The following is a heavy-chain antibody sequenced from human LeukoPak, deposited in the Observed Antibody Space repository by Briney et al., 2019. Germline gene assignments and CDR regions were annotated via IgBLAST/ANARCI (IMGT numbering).Heavy chain of an antibody. D-gene: IGHD2-21*02. V-gene: IGHV3-30-3*01. Sequence: GESLRLSCAASGFNFGDYPMHWVRQAPGKGLEWVALISYDASNEYYADSVKGRFTISRDNSKNTLYLQMTSVRVEDTAVYYCARDSGDGDYTPDMDVWGKGTTVTVSS. CDR2: ISYDASNE. J-gene: IGHJ6*03. CDR1: GFNFGDYP. CDR3: ARDSGDGDYTPDMDV.